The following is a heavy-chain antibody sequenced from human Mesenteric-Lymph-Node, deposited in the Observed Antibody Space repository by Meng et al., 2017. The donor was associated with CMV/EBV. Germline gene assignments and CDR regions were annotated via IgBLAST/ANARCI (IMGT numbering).Heavy chain of an antibody. J-gene: IGHJ5*02. V-gene: IGHV1-18*01. D-gene: IGHD6-13*01. CDR1: YAFHTFG. CDR3: ARDKLPIAAAGTTFDL. Sequence: YAFHTFGVSWVRQAPGQGLEWMAWISPYNGNRNYAQRFQDRLTMTTDTSTGTAFMELRSLRSDDTAVYYCARDKLPIAAAGTTFDLWGQGTLVTVSS. CDR2: ISPYNGNR.